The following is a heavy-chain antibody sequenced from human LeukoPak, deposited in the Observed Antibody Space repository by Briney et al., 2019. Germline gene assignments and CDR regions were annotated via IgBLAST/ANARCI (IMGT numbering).Heavy chain of an antibody. V-gene: IGHV3-23*01. J-gene: IGHJ4*02. CDR2: ISGSGGST. CDR1: GFAFSSYG. CDR3: AKTSGSIADY. D-gene: IGHD3-10*01. Sequence: GGSLRLSCAASGFAFSSYGMSWVRQAPGKGLEWVSAISGSGGSTYYADSVKGRFTISRDNSKNMLYLQMNSLRADDTAVYYCAKTSGSIADYWGQGTLVTVSS.